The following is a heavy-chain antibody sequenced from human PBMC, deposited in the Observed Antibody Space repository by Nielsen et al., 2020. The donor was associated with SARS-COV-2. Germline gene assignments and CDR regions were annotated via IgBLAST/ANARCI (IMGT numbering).Heavy chain of an antibody. V-gene: IGHV4-34*01. CDR1: GGSFSGYY. CDR3: ARGGGRCSRTSCYSRRFDP. J-gene: IGHJ5*02. D-gene: IGHD2-2*01. Sequence: SETLSLTCAVYGGSFSGYYWSWIRQPPAQGLEWIGEINHSGSTNYNPSLKSRVTISVDTSKNQFSLKLSSVTAADTAVYYCARGGGRCSRTSCYSRRFDPWGQGTLVTVSS. CDR2: INHSGST.